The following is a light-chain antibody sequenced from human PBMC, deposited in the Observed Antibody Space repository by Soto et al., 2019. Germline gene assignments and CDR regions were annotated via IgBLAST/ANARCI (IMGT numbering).Light chain of an antibody. CDR2: LGS. Sequence: DIVMTQSPLTLPVTPGETASISCRSSQSLLHSNGYNYLDWYLQKPGQSPQLLIYLGSNRASGVPDRFSGSGSGTDFTLKISRVEAEDVGVYYCVQALQSPPWTFGQGTKVEIK. V-gene: IGKV2-28*01. J-gene: IGKJ1*01. CDR3: VQALQSPPWT. CDR1: QSLLHSNGYNY.